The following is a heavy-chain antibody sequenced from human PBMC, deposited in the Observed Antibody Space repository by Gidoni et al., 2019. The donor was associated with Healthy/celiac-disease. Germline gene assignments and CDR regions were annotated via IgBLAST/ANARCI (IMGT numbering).Heavy chain of an antibody. CDR1: GFTFRSYG. J-gene: IGHJ6*03. Sequence: QVQLVESGGAVVQPGSSLRLSCAASGFTFRSYGMHWVRQAPGKGLGWVAVISYDGSNKYYADSVKGRFTISRDNSKNTLYLQMNSLRAEDTAVYYCAKANGELYYYYYMDVWGKGTTVTVSS. CDR3: AKANGELYYYYYMDV. D-gene: IGHD1-7*01. CDR2: ISYDGSNK. V-gene: IGHV3-30*18.